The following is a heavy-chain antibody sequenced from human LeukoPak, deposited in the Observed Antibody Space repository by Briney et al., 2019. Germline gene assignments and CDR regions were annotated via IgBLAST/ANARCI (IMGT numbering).Heavy chain of an antibody. CDR2: ISYDGNNK. D-gene: IGHD2-15*01. Sequence: QPGGSLRLSCAASGFTFSSYAMHWVRQAPGKGLEWVAVISYDGNNKYYADSVKGRFTISRDNSKNTLYLQMNSLRAEDTAVYYCARATPYCSGGSCHPLSWGQGTLVTVSS. J-gene: IGHJ4*02. V-gene: IGHV3-30*04. CDR3: ARATPYCSGGSCHPLS. CDR1: GFTFSSYA.